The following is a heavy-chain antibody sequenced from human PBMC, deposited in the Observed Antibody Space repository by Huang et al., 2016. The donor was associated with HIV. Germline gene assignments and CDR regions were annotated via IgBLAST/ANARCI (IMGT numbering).Heavy chain of an antibody. CDR2: IKSKTDCGTT. V-gene: IGHV3-15*01. CDR1: GFTFGKAW. Sequence: EVQLVESGGGLVKPGGSLRLSCAASGFTFGKAWMSWVRQAPGKGLELVGSIKSKTDCGTTDYTAPVKGRFTISRDDSRNTLYLQMNSLKTEDTAVYYCTTHLDYYDSSGYYFGNYWGQGTLVTVSS. CDR3: TTHLDYYDSSGYYFGNY. J-gene: IGHJ4*02. D-gene: IGHD3-22*01.